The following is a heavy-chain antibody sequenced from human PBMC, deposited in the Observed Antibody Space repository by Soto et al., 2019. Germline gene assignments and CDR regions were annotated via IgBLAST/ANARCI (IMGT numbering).Heavy chain of an antibody. D-gene: IGHD3-22*01. CDR2: IDPSDSQT. V-gene: IGHV5-10-1*01. Sequence: GESLKISCKGSGYSFAVYWITWVRQKPGKGHEWMGRIDPSDSQTYYSPSFRGHVTISVTKSITTVFLQWSSLRASDTAMYYCARXIYDSDTGPNFQYYFDSWGQGTPVTVSS. CDR3: ARXIYDSDTGPNFQYYFDS. J-gene: IGHJ4*02. CDR1: GYSFAVYW.